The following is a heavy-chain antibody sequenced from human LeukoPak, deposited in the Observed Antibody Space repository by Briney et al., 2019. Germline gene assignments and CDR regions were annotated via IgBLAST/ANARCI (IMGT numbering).Heavy chain of an antibody. CDR1: GFTFSSYG. Sequence: GGSLRLSCAASGFTFSSYGMHWVRQAPGKGLEWVAVISYDGSNKYYADSVKGRFTISRDNSKNTLYLQMNSLRAEDTAVYYCAKTFWGEVNYYYYGIDVWGQGTTVTVSS. D-gene: IGHD3-16*01. J-gene: IGHJ6*02. CDR2: ISYDGSNK. V-gene: IGHV3-30*18. CDR3: AKTFWGEVNYYYYGIDV.